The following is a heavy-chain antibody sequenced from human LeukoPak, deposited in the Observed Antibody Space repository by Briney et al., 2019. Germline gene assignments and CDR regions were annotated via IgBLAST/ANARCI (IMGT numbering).Heavy chain of an antibody. V-gene: IGHV4-39*01. CDR1: GGSISSSSYY. CDR3: ARSALDYYDSSGYYLPGY. J-gene: IGHJ4*02. CDR2: IYYSGST. Sequence: SETLSLTCTVSGGSISSSSYYWGWIRQPPGRGLEWIGCIYYSGSTYYNPSLKSRVTIPVDTSKNQFSLKLSSVTAADTAVYYCARSALDYYDSSGYYLPGYWGQGTLVTVSS. D-gene: IGHD3-22*01.